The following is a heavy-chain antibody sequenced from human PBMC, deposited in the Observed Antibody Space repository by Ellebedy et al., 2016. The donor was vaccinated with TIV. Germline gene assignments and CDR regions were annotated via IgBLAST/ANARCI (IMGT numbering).Heavy chain of an antibody. CDR3: AASSHDYGDYPRLYDAFDI. V-gene: IGHV1-58*02. CDR2: IVVGSGNT. D-gene: IGHD4-17*01. J-gene: IGHJ3*02. CDR1: GFTFISST. Sequence: AASVKVSCKASGFTFISSTMQWVRQARGQRLEWIGWIVVGSGNTNYAQKFQERVTITRDMSTSTANMELSSLRSEDTAVYYCAASSHDYGDYPRLYDAFDIWGQGTMVTVSS.